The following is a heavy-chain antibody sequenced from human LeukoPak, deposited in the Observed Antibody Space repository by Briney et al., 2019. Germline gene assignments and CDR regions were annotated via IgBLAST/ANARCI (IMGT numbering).Heavy chain of an antibody. J-gene: IGHJ4*02. CDR3: AKDFNDILTGHFDY. CDR2: ISYDGSSK. V-gene: IGHV3-30*18. D-gene: IGHD3-9*01. Sequence: PGGSLRLSCAASGFTFSSYGMHWVRQAPGKGLEWVAGISYDGSSKTYADSLKGRFTISRDKSENTLYLQMSGLRAEDTAVYYCAKDFNDILTGHFDYWGQGTLVTVSS. CDR1: GFTFSSYG.